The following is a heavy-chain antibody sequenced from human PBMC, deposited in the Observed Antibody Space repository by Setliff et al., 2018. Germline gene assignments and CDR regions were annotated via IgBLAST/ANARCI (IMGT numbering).Heavy chain of an antibody. D-gene: IGHD3-22*01. CDR1: GGSISSYY. CDR2: IFYSGSA. Sequence: SETLSLTCTVSGGSISSYYWSWIRQPPGKGLEWIGYIFYSGSARYNPSLESRVTMSVDTSKNQISLKLTSVTAADTAVYYCARQDRFYDRSVFVEYFQHWGQGALVTVSS. V-gene: IGHV4-59*08. CDR3: ARQDRFYDRSVFVEYFQH. J-gene: IGHJ1*01.